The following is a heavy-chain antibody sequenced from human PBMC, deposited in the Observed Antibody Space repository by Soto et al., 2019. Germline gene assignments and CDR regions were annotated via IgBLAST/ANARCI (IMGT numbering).Heavy chain of an antibody. Sequence: EVQLVESGGGLVQPGGSLRLSCAASGFTFSSYWMSWVRQAPGKGLEWVANIKQDGSEKYYVDSVKGRFTISRDNAKNSLYQKMNRLRAEDTAVYCGARHCCSGSCLFGPWGQGTLVTVSS. V-gene: IGHV3-7*01. CDR2: IKQDGSEK. D-gene: IGHD2-15*01. CDR3: ARHCCSGSCLFGP. CDR1: GFTFSSYW. J-gene: IGHJ5*02.